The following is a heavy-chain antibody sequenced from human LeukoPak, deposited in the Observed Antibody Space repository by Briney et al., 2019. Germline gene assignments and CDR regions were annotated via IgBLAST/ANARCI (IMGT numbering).Heavy chain of an antibody. D-gene: IGHD6-6*01. J-gene: IGHJ4*02. V-gene: IGHV4-39*01. CDR1: GGSISSSSYY. Sequence: SETLSLTCTVSGGSISSSSYYWGWIRQPPGKGLEWIGTIYYSGSTYYNPSLKSRLTMSVDTSKNHFSLRLSSVTAADTAVYYCARPRVGSSSWSSFDYWGQGTLVTVSS. CDR2: IYYSGST. CDR3: ARPRVGSSSWSSFDY.